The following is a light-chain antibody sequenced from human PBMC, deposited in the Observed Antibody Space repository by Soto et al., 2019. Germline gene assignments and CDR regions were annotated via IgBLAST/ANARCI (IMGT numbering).Light chain of an antibody. CDR3: QSYDSSLSGYA. CDR1: SSNIGAGYE. J-gene: IGLJ1*01. CDR2: ENN. V-gene: IGLV1-40*01. Sequence: QSVLTQPPSVSEAPGQRVTISCTGSSSNIGAGYEAHWYQQVPGTAPKLLIYENNNRTSGVPDRFSGSKSGTSASLAITGIQDEDEDEYYCQSYDSSLSGYAFGTGTKLTVL.